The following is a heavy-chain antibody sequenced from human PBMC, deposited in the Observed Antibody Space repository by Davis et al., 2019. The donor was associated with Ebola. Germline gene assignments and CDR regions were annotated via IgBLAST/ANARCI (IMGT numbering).Heavy chain of an antibody. V-gene: IGHV5-51*01. J-gene: IGHJ4*02. D-gene: IGHD2-2*01. CDR1: GYSCTSYW. Sequence: TVSCKGSGYSCTSYWIGWVRQMPGKGLEWMGIIYPGDSDTRYSPSFQGQVTISADKSISTAYLQWSSLKASDTAMYYCARLSDCSSTSCYLAYWGQGTLVTVSS. CDR3: ARLSDCSSTSCYLAY. CDR2: IYPGDSDT.